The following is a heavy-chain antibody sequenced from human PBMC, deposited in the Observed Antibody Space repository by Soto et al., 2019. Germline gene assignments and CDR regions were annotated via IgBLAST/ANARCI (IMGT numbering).Heavy chain of an antibody. J-gene: IGHJ5*02. D-gene: IGHD3-10*01. CDR2: IDPSDSYT. Sequence: PGESLKISCKGSGYSFTSYWISWVRQIPGKGLEWMGRIDPSDSYTNYSPSFQGHVTISADKSISTAYLQWSSLKASDTAMYYCARHFGMSPDPFGPWGQGTLVTVSS. CDR1: GYSFTSYW. V-gene: IGHV5-10-1*01. CDR3: ARHFGMSPDPFGP.